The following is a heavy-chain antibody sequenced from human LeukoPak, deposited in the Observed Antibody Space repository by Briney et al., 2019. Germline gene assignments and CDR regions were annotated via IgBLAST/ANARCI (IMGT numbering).Heavy chain of an antibody. D-gene: IGHD5-24*01. CDR1: GFTVSSNY. V-gene: IGHV3-53*01. CDR2: IYSGGST. CDR3: ARDFRGYYYGMDV. Sequence: GGSLRLSCAASGFTVSSNYMSWVRQAPGKGLEWVSVIYSGGSTYYADSVKGRFTISRDNSKNTLYLQVNSLRAEDTAVYYCARDFRGYYYGMDVWGQGTTVTVSS. J-gene: IGHJ6*02.